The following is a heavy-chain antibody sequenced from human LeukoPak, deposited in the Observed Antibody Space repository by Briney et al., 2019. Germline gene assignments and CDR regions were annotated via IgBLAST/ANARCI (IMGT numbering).Heavy chain of an antibody. CDR2: IYASGST. Sequence: PSETLSLACTVSGVSISSYYWNWIRQPAGKGLEWIGRIYASGSTNYNPSLKSRVTMSVDTSKNQFFLKLTSVTAADTAVYYCASLYGDSPDPFDYWGQGTLVTVSS. CDR1: GVSISSYY. J-gene: IGHJ4*02. D-gene: IGHD4-17*01. V-gene: IGHV4-4*07. CDR3: ASLYGDSPDPFDY.